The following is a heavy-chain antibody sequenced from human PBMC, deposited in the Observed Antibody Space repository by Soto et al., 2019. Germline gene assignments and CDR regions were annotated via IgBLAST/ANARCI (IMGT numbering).Heavy chain of an antibody. CDR2: ISGSGGST. J-gene: IGHJ4*02. CDR3: AKDPMTTVTLYYFDY. D-gene: IGHD4-17*01. V-gene: IGHV3-23*01. Sequence: GGSLRLSCAASGCTFSSYAVSWVRQAPGKGLEWVSAISGSGGSTYYADSVKGRFTISRDNSKNTLYLQMNSLRAEDTAVYYCAKDPMTTVTLYYFDYWGQGTLVTVSS. CDR1: GCTFSSYA.